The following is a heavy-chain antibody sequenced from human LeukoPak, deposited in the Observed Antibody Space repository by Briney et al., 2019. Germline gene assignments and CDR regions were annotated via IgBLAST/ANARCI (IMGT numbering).Heavy chain of an antibody. J-gene: IGHJ4*02. CDR3: AKGYTYASD. CDR2: ISGSGGYT. D-gene: IGHD5-18*01. Sequence: GGSLRLSCAASGFTFSSYAMSWVRQAPGKGLHWVSTISGSGGYTYYADSVKGRFTISRDNSKNTVFLQMNSLRAEDTAIYYCAKGYTYASDWGQGTLVTVSS. V-gene: IGHV3-23*01. CDR1: GFTFSSYA.